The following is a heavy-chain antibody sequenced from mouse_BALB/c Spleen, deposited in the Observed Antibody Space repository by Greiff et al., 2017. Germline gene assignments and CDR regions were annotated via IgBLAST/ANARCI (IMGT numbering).Heavy chain of an antibody. Sequence: QVQLKQSGPGLVQPSQSLSITCTVSGFSLTSYGVHWVRQSPGKGLEWLGVIWSGGSTDYNAAFISRLSISKDNSKSQVFFKMNSLQANDTAIYYCASYSPSYWYFDVWGAGTTVTVSS. CDR1: GFSLTSYG. CDR2: IWSGGST. V-gene: IGHV2-2*02. D-gene: IGHD1-1*01. J-gene: IGHJ1*01. CDR3: ASYSPSYWYFDV.